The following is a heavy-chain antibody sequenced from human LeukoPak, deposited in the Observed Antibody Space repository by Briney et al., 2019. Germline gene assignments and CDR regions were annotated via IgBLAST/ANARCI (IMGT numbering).Heavy chain of an antibody. V-gene: IGHV3-7*01. CDR3: ASVREWQLQNAPFDY. J-gene: IGHJ4*02. D-gene: IGHD1-26*01. Sequence: GGSLRLSCAASGFTFNSCWMSWVRQAPGKGLEWVANIKQDGSEKYYVDSVKGRFTISRDNAKNSLYLQMNSLRAEDTAVYYCASVREWQLQNAPFDYWGQGTLVTVSS. CDR1: GFTFNSCW. CDR2: IKQDGSEK.